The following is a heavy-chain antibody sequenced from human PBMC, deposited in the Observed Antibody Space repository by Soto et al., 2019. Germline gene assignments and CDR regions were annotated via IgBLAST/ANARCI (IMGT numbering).Heavy chain of an antibody. V-gene: IGHV1-18*01. CDR3: ARVDYDFWSGYYSSMGYYFDY. CDR1: GYTFTSYG. CDR2: ISAYNGNT. Sequence: SVKVSCKASGYTFTSYGISWVRQAPGQGLEWMGWISAYNGNTNYAQKLQGRVTMTTDTSTSTAYMELRSLRSDDTAVYYCARVDYDFWSGYYSSMGYYFDYWGQGTLVTVSS. D-gene: IGHD3-3*01. J-gene: IGHJ4*02.